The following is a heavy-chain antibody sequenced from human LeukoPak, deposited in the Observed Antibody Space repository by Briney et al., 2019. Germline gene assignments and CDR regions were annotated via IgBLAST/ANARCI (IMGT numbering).Heavy chain of an antibody. CDR2: ISYDGSNK. V-gene: IGHV3-30*03. CDR3: ASSGEWELLEPFDY. Sequence: GGSLRLSCAASGFTFSSYGMHWVRQAPGKGLEWVAVISYDGSNKYYADSVKGRFTISRDNSKNTLYLQMNSLRAEDTAVYYCASSGEWELLEPFDYWGQGTPVTVSS. CDR1: GFTFSSYG. D-gene: IGHD1-26*01. J-gene: IGHJ4*02.